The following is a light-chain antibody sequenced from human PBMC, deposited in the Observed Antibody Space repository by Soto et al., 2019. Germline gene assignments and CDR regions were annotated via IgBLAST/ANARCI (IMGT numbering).Light chain of an antibody. CDR2: SNT. CDR3: QPYDSSLSGSV. V-gene: IGLV1-40*01. CDR1: SSNIGPGYD. Sequence: QSVLTQAPSVSGAPGQRVTISCTGSSSNIGPGYDVHWYQQLPGTAPKLLIYSNTNRPSGVPDRFSGSRSGTSASLAITGLQAEDEADYYCQPYDSSLSGSVFGTGTKVTVL. J-gene: IGLJ1*01.